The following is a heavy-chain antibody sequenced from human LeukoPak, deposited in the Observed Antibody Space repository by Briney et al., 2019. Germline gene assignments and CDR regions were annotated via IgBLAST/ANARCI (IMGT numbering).Heavy chain of an antibody. CDR2: ISSSSSTI. CDR1: GFTFSSYS. V-gene: IGHV3-48*01. CDR3: AREYSSGWYGGHSLYYFDY. J-gene: IGHJ4*02. D-gene: IGHD6-19*01. Sequence: GGSLRLSCAASGFTFSSYSMNWVRQAPGKGLEWVSYISSSSSTIYYADSVKGRFTISRDNAKNSLYLQMNSLRAEDTAVYYCAREYSSGWYGGHSLYYFDYWGQGTLDTVSS.